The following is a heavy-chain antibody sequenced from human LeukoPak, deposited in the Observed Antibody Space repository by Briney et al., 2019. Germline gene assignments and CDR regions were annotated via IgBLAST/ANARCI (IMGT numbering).Heavy chain of an antibody. J-gene: IGHJ4*02. Sequence: PSETLSLTCTVSGGSISSYYWSWIRQPPGKGLEWIGYIYYSGSTNYNPSLKSRVTISVDTSKNQFSLKLSSVTAADTAVYYCARVDSSGSQAHFDYWGQGTLVTVSS. D-gene: IGHD3-22*01. V-gene: IGHV4-59*01. CDR3: ARVDSSGSQAHFDY. CDR2: IYYSGST. CDR1: GGSISSYY.